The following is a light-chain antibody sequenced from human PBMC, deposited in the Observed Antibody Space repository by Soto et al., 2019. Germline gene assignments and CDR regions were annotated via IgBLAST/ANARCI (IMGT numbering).Light chain of an antibody. Sequence: QSVLTQPPSVSGAPGQRVTISCTGSSSNIGAGYDVHWYQQLPGTAPKLLIYANNNRPSGVPDRFSGSKSGTSASLAITGLQAEDEADYYCQSYDSSLRGFGYVFGTGTKVTLL. CDR3: QSYDSSLRGFGYV. J-gene: IGLJ1*01. CDR2: ANN. V-gene: IGLV1-40*01. CDR1: SSNIGAGYD.